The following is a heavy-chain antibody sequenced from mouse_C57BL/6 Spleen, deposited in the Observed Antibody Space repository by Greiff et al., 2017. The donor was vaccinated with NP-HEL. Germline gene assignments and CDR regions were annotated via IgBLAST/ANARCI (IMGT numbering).Heavy chain of an antibody. CDR3: ARGEDYDYAMDY. CDR2: IYPRSGNT. Sequence: QVQLQQSGAELARPGASVKLSCKASGYTFTSYGISWVKQRTGQGLEWIGEIYPRSGNTYYNETFKGKATLTADKSSSTAYMELRSLTSEDSAVDFCARGEDYDYAMDYWGQGTSVTVSS. J-gene: IGHJ4*01. V-gene: IGHV1-81*01. D-gene: IGHD2-4*01. CDR1: GYTFTSYG.